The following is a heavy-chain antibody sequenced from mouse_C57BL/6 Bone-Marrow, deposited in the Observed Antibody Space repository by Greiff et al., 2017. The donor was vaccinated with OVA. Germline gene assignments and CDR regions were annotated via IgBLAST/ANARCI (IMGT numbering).Heavy chain of an antibody. J-gene: IGHJ2*01. CDR3: ARRDHYYGSSSFDY. Sequence: QVQLKQSGAELARPGASVKLSCKASGYTFTSYGISWVKQSTGQGLEWIGEIYPRSGNTYYNEKFKGKATLTADKSSSTAYMELRSLTSEDSAVYFGARRDHYYGSSSFDYWGQGTTLTVSS. CDR2: IYPRSGNT. CDR1: GYTFTSYG. D-gene: IGHD1-1*01. V-gene: IGHV1-81*01.